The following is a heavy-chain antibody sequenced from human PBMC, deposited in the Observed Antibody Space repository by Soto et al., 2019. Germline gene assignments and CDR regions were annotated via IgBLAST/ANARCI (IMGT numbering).Heavy chain of an antibody. CDR3: ATFRTVDY. V-gene: IGHV3-9*01. J-gene: IGHJ4*02. CDR1: GFTFDDYA. Sequence: EVQLVESGGGLVQPGRSLRLSCAASGFTFDDYAMHWVRQAPGKGLEWVSGISWNSGSIGYADSVKGRFTISRDNAKNPLYLQMNSLRAEDTALYYCATFRTVDYWGQGTLVTVSS. CDR2: ISWNSGSI.